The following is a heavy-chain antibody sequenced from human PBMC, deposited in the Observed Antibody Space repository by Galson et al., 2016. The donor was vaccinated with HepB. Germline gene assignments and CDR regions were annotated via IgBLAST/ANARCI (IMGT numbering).Heavy chain of an antibody. Sequence: EPLSLTCTVSGGSISRSSYYWGWIRQPPGKGLEWIGNIYYSGSTYYNPSLKSRVTISVDTSKNQFSLKLSSVTAADTAVYYCARLMGKFSSSWGDWYFDLWGRGTLVTVSS. CDR2: IYYSGST. CDR1: GGSISRSSYY. D-gene: IGHD6-13*01. CDR3: ARLMGKFSSSWGDWYFDL. V-gene: IGHV4-39*01. J-gene: IGHJ2*01.